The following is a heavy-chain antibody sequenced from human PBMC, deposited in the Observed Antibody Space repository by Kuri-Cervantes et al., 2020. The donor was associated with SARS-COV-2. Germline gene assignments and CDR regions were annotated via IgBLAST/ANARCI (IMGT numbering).Heavy chain of an antibody. CDR2: ISDDGSNK. CDR3: ARGCAWELLCAFDF. CDR1: GFTFSNYA. Sequence: SLKISCAVSGFTFSNYAMHWVRQAPGKGLEWVAVISDDGSNKFYAGSVKGRFTISRDNSKNTLYLQMNSLRAEDTAVYYCARGCAWELLCAFDFWGQGTLVTVSS. J-gene: IGHJ3*01. V-gene: IGHV3-30-3*01. D-gene: IGHD1-26*01.